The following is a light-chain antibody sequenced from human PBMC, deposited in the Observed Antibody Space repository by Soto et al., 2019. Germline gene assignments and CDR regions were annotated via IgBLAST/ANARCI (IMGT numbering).Light chain of an antibody. Sequence: IQMTQSPSSQCASLVYRFTMYFRASQGIGNYLAWYQQKSGKVPKLLIYAASTLQSGVPSRFSGSRSGTDFTLTISSLQPEDVATYYCQNHNNAPWTFGQGTKVDIK. V-gene: IGKV1-27*01. CDR1: QGIGNY. J-gene: IGKJ1*01. CDR2: AAS. CDR3: QNHNNAPWT.